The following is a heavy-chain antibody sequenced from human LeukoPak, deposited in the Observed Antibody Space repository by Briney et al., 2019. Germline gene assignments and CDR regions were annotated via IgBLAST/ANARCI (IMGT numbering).Heavy chain of an antibody. CDR2: ISAYNGNT. CDR3: ARARDVLLWFGATPGWFDP. J-gene: IGHJ5*02. CDR1: GYTFTSYG. V-gene: IGHV1-18*01. D-gene: IGHD3-10*01. Sequence: GASVKVPCKASGYTFTSYGISWVRQAPGQGLEWMGWISAYNGNTNYAQKLQGRVTMTTDTSTSTAYMELRSLRSDDTAVYYCARARDVLLWFGATPGWFDPWGQGTLVTVSS.